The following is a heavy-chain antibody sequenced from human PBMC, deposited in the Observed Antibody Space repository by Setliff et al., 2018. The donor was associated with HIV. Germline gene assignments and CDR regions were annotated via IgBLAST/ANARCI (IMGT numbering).Heavy chain of an antibody. Sequence: CAASGFTFNTYAMSWVRQAPGKGLESVSAISGSGDKTYYADSVKGRFTISRDNSKNTLYLQMNSLRAEDTAIYYCAKDRAGSCGSYALDFWGHGTLVTVSS. V-gene: IGHV3-23*01. D-gene: IGHD1-26*01. CDR1: GFTFNTYA. J-gene: IGHJ4*01. CDR2: ISGSGDKT. CDR3: AKDRAGSCGSYALDF.